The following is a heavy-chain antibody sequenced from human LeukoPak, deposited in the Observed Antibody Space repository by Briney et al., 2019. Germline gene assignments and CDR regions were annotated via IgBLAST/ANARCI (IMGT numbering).Heavy chain of an antibody. D-gene: IGHD1-14*01. Sequence: KTSETLSLTCTVSGGFISSYFWNWIRQRPGKGLEWIGCLYNSGITNYNPSLKGRLTISVDTSKNQFSLRLNSVTSADTAMYYCARVPELLHAFDVWGHGTMVTVSS. CDR1: GGFISSYF. V-gene: IGHV4-59*01. CDR2: LYNSGIT. CDR3: ARVPELLHAFDV. J-gene: IGHJ3*01.